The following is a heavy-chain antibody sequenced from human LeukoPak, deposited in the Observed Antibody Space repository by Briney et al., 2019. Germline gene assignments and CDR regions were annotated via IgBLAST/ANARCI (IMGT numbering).Heavy chain of an antibody. CDR2: INPDGSST. CDR3: VRYGSFSH. J-gene: IGHJ4*02. V-gene: IGHV3-74*01. Sequence: PGRSLRLSCAASGFTFTTYWMHWVRQGPGKGLVWVSLINPDGSSTNYADSVKGRFTISRDNAKNTVYLQMNSLRAEDTAVYYCVRYGSFSHWGQGTLVTVSS. D-gene: IGHD2-15*01. CDR1: GFTFTTYW.